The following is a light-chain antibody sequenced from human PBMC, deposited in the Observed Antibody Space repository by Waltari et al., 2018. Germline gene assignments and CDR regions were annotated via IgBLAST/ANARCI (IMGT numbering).Light chain of an antibody. CDR1: QSLLYSNGYTY. Sequence: DIVMTQSPLSLAVTPGEPASISCRSSQSLLYSNGYTYLDWYLQKQGQSPQLLIYLGSTRASGVPDRFSGSGSGTDCTLKISRVDAEDVGVYYCMQALQTVYTFGQGTKLGI. CDR2: LGS. CDR3: MQALQTVYT. V-gene: IGKV2-28*01. J-gene: IGKJ2*01.